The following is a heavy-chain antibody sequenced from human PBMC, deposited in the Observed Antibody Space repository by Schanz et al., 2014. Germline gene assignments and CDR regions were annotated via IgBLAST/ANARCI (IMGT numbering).Heavy chain of an antibody. D-gene: IGHD5-18*01. CDR2: ISGSGGST. CDR3: AKDAENTAMITDYFDY. V-gene: IGHV3-23*04. Sequence: EVQLVESGGGLVQPGGSLRLSCAASGFTFSSYAMSWVRQAPGKGLEWVSAISGSGGSTYYADSVKGRFTISRDNSKNTLYLQMNSLRGEDTAVYYCAKDAENTAMITDYFDYWGQGTLVTVSS. CDR1: GFTFSSYA. J-gene: IGHJ4*02.